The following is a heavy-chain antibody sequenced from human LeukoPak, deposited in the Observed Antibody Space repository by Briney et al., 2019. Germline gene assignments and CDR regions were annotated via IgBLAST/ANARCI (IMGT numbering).Heavy chain of an antibody. V-gene: IGHV4-31*03. J-gene: IGHJ5*02. D-gene: IGHD3-3*01. Sequence: SETLSLTCTVSGGSISSGGYYWSWIRQHPGKGLEWIGYLYYSGSTYYNPSLKSRVTISVDTSKNQFSLKLSSVTAADTAVYYCARAMYYDFWSGYRAWFDPWGQGTLVTVSS. CDR2: LYYSGST. CDR1: GGSISSGGYY. CDR3: ARAMYYDFWSGYRAWFDP.